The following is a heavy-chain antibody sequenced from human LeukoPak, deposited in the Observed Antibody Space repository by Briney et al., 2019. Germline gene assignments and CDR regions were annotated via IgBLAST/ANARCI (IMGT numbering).Heavy chain of an antibody. CDR2: IYYSGST. CDR1: GGSISSYY. CDR3: ARHSSSWDLFDY. V-gene: IGHV4-59*08. Sequence: SETLSLTCTVSGGSISSYYWSWIRQPPGKGLEWIGYIYYSGSTNYNPSLKSRVTISVDTSKNQFPLKLSSVTAADTAVYYCARHSSSWDLFDYWGQGTLVTVSS. D-gene: IGHD6-13*01. J-gene: IGHJ4*02.